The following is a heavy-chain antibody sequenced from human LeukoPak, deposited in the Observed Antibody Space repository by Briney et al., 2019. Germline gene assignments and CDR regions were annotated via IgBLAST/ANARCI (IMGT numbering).Heavy chain of an antibody. CDR2: ISSSSSYI. Sequence: GGSLRLSCAASGFTFSSYSMNWVRQAPGKGLEWVSSISSSSSYIYYADSVKGRFTIPRDNAKNSLYLQMNSLRAEDTAVYYCASLVSSGEMDVWGQGTTVTVSS. CDR1: GFTFSSYS. J-gene: IGHJ6*02. D-gene: IGHD3-3*01. V-gene: IGHV3-21*01. CDR3: ASLVSSGEMDV.